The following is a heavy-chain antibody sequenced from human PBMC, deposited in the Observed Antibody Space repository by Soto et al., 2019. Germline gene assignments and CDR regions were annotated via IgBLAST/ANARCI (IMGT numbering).Heavy chain of an antibody. CDR2: IYYSGST. D-gene: IGHD4-4*01. CDR1: GGSISSGGYS. Sequence: PSETLSLTCAVSGGSISSGGYSWSWIRQPPGKGLEWIGSIYYSGSTYYNPSLKSRVTISVDKSKNQFSLKLSSVTAADTAVYYCARVVDYSSDAFDIWGQGTMVTVSS. V-gene: IGHV4-39*07. J-gene: IGHJ3*02. CDR3: ARVVDYSSDAFDI.